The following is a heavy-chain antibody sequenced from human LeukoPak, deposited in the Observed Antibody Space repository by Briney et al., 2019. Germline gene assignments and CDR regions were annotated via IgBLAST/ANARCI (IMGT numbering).Heavy chain of an antibody. V-gene: IGHV3-9*01. Sequence: PGRSLRLSCAASGFTFDDYAMHWVRQAPGKGLEWVSGISWNSGSIGYADSVKGRFTISRDNAKNSLYLQMNSLRAEDTALYYCAKKSVRGDYFDYWGQGTLVTVSS. J-gene: IGHJ4*02. CDR1: GFTFDDYA. D-gene: IGHD3-10*01. CDR3: AKKSVRGDYFDY. CDR2: ISWNSGSI.